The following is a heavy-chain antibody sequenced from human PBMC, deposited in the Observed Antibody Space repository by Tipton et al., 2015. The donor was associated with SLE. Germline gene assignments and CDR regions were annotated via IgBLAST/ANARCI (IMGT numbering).Heavy chain of an antibody. CDR2: IDHSGRT. D-gene: IGHD6-13*01. CDR1: RGSFSGYY. CDR3: ARSKPSSLYSY. J-gene: IGHJ4*02. V-gene: IGHV4-34*01. Sequence: TLSLTCAVYRGSFSGYYWSWIRQPPGKGLEWIGEIDHSGRTNYNPSLKSRVTISVDTSKNQFSLKLRSVTAADTALYYCARSKPSSLYSYCGQGTLVTVSS.